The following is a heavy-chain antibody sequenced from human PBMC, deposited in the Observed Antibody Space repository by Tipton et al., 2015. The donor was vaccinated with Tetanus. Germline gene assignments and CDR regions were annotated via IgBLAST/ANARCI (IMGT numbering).Heavy chain of an antibody. CDR1: GYTFTGYY. Sequence: QVQLVQSGAEVKKPGASVKVSCKASGYTFTGYYIYWVRQAPGQGLEWMGWIDPNSGGTVYAQKFQGRVTMTRDTSISTAYMVRRSLRSGDTAGCYCARDGGDYIYYGMDVWGPGTTVTVS. CDR3: ARDGGDYIYYGMDV. J-gene: IGHJ6*02. D-gene: IGHD2-21*01. V-gene: IGHV1-2*02. CDR2: IDPNSGGT.